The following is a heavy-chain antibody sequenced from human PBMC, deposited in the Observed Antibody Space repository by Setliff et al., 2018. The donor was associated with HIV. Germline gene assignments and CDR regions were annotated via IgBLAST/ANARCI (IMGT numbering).Heavy chain of an antibody. CDR2: ISINGEDT. V-gene: IGHV3-21*01. J-gene: IGHJ4*02. CDR1: GFTFSSFS. CDR3: ARAPGESRMLWAFDS. D-gene: IGHD3-16*01. Sequence: GGSLRLSCSASGFTFSSFSMNWVRQPPGKGLEWVSSISINGEDTYYADSGKGRFTISRDNARQALYLEMKGLRADDGAVYYCARAPGESRMLWAFDSWGRGTLVTVSS.